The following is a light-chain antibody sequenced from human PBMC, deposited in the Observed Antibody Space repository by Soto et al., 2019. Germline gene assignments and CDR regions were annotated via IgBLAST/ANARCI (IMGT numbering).Light chain of an antibody. J-gene: IGKJ3*01. CDR3: QHYGSSVLT. V-gene: IGKV3-20*01. CDR1: QSLLSSY. Sequence: EIVLTQSPGTLSLSPGEGASLSCRASQSLLSSYIAWYQQKPGQAPRLLIFGAYSRATGIPDRFSGSGSGKDCALTISKLEPEDCAVYYCQHYGSSVLTFGPGTKVDIK. CDR2: GAY.